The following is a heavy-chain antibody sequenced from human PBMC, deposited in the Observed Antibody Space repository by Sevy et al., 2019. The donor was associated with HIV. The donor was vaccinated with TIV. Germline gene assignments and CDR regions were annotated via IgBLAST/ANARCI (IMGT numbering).Heavy chain of an antibody. CDR2: INSDGSST. V-gene: IGHV3-74*01. J-gene: IGHJ4*02. CDR3: ARQGVDIVAFDY. CDR1: GFTFSSYW. Sequence: GRSLRLSCAASGFTFSSYWMHWVRQAPGKGLVWVSRINSDGSSTSYADSVKGRFTISRDNAKNTLYLQMNSLRAEDTAVYYCARQGVDIVAFDYWGQGTLVTVSS. D-gene: IGHD5-12*01.